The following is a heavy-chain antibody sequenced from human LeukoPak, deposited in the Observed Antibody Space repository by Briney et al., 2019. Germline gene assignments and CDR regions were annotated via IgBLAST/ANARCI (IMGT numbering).Heavy chain of an antibody. CDR1: GGSISSSSYY. J-gene: IGHJ4*02. CDR2: IYTSGST. Sequence: SETLSLTCTVSGGSISSSSYYWSWIRQPAGKGLEWIGRIYTSGSTNYNPSLNSRVTISVDTSKNQFSLKLSSVTAADTAVYYCARDVVAAAGTWDYWGQGTLVTVSS. V-gene: IGHV4-61*02. CDR3: ARDVVAAAGTWDY. D-gene: IGHD6-13*01.